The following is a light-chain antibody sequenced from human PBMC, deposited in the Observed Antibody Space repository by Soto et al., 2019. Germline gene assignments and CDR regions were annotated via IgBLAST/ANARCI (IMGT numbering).Light chain of an antibody. J-gene: IGLJ2*01. CDR2: EVS. Sequence: QSALTQPASVSGSPEQSITISCTGTSSDVGGYNFVSWYQQHPGKAPKLLIYEVSNRPSGVSHRFSGSKSGNTASLTISGLQSEDEADYYCSSYTNTNTLEFGGGTKVTVL. CDR3: SSYTNTNTLE. V-gene: IGLV2-14*01. CDR1: SSDVGGYNF.